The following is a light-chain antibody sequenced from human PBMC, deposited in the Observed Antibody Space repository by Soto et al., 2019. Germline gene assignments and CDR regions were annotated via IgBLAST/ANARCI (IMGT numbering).Light chain of an antibody. Sequence: SVLTRPASISGCLGQSITISCTGTSTDFGGQNYVSWYQQHPGRAPKLILYEVSNRPSGVSNRFSGSKSGNTASLTISGLQAEDVADYYCSSYTDVVTLEVYGPGTHVTVL. J-gene: IGLJ1*01. CDR2: EVS. CDR1: STDFGGQNY. V-gene: IGLV2-14*01. CDR3: SSYTDVVTLEV.